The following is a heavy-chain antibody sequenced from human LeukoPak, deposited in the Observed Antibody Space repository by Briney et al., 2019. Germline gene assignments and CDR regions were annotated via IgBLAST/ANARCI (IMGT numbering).Heavy chain of an antibody. CDR1: GGSFSGYY. CDR2: INHSGST. D-gene: IGHD3-16*01. J-gene: IGHJ3*02. Sequence: SETLSHTCAVYGGSFSGYYWSWIRQPPGKGLEWIGEINHSGSTNYNPSLKSRVTISVDTSKNQFSLKLSSVTAADTAVYYCAIASDGGSDAFDIWGQGTMVTVSS. V-gene: IGHV4-34*01. CDR3: AIASDGGSDAFDI.